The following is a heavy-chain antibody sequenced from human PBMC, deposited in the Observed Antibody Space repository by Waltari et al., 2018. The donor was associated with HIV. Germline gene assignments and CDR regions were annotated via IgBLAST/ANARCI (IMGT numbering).Heavy chain of an antibody. CDR1: MVTVSNNI. CDR3: TRDFRY. Sequence: EVRIVESGGGLIQPGGSLRLPCAASMVTVSNNIMSWVRQAPGKGLEWVSVIEDVHKTHYSDPVKGRFAISRDNSKNELYLQMNSLRVEDTAMYYCTRDFRYWGQGTLVTVSS. J-gene: IGHJ4*02. D-gene: IGHD2-15*01. CDR2: IEDVHKT. V-gene: IGHV3-53*01.